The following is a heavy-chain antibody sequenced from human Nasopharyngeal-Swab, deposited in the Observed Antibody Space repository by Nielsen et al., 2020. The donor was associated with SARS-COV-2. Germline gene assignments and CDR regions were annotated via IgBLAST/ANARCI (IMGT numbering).Heavy chain of an antibody. D-gene: IGHD2-21*01. CDR1: GFTFSGST. J-gene: IGHJ6*02. V-gene: IGHV3-73*01. Sequence: GESLKISCAASGFTFSGSTIHWVRQASGKGLEWVGRIGDKAHNYATTYAASVKGRFTISRDDSKNTAFLQMDSLNTEDTALYYCAKAPYLRGLDVWGQGTTVTVSS. CDR2: IGDKAHNYAT. CDR3: AKAPYLRGLDV.